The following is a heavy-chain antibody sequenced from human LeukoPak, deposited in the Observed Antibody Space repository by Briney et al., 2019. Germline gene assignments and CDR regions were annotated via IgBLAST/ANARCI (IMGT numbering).Heavy chain of an antibody. CDR1: GFTFSSYS. CDR3: ARDTRHRYCSSTICYRGWLDP. V-gene: IGHV3-48*01. J-gene: IGHJ5*02. CDR2: ISRSSSTI. D-gene: IGHD2-2*01. Sequence: GGSLRLSCGASGFTFSSYSMNWVRQAPGKGLEWVSYISRSSSTIYYADSVKGRFTISRDNAKNSVHLQMNSLRAEDTAVYYCARDTRHRYCSSTICYRGWLDPWGQGTLVTVSS.